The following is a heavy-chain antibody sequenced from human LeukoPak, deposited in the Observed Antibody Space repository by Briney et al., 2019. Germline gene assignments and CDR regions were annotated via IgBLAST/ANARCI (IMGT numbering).Heavy chain of an antibody. D-gene: IGHD3-9*01. Sequence: ASVKVSCKASGYTFTGYYMHWVRQAPGQGLEWMGWINPNSGGTNYAQKFQGRVTMTRDTSISTAYMGLSRLRSDDTAVYYCARTNYDILTGFDYWGQGTLVTVSS. V-gene: IGHV1-2*02. CDR3: ARTNYDILTGFDY. J-gene: IGHJ4*02. CDR2: INPNSGGT. CDR1: GYTFTGYY.